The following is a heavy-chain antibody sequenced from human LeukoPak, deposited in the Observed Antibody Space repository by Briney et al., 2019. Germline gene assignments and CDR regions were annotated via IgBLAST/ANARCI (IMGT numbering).Heavy chain of an antibody. Sequence: ASVKVSCKASGGTFSNYAISWVRQAPGQGLEWMGGIIPIFGTANYAQKFQGRVTITADKSTSTAYMELSSLRSEDTAVYYCARGDGSGWDFDYWGQGTLVTVSS. CDR3: ARGDGSGWDFDY. CDR1: GGTFSNYA. V-gene: IGHV1-69*06. D-gene: IGHD6-19*01. CDR2: IIPIFGTA. J-gene: IGHJ4*02.